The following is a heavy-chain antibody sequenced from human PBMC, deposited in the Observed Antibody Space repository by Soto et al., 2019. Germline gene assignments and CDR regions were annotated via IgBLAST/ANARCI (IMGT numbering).Heavy chain of an antibody. CDR1: GYSFTSYW. V-gene: IGHV5-51*01. J-gene: IGHJ4*02. CDR3: ARRASATKRFQYYDSSGYYGSDD. D-gene: IGHD3-22*01. CDR2: IYPGDSDT. Sequence: GESLKISCKGSGYSFTSYWIGWVRQMPGKGLEWMGIIYPGDSDTRYSPSFQGQVTISADKSISTAYLQWSSLKASDTAMYYCARRASATKRFQYYDSSGYYGSDDWGQGTMVTVPP.